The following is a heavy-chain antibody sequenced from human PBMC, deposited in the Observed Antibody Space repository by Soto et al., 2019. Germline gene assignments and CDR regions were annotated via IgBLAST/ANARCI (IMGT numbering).Heavy chain of an antibody. CDR2: IYHSGST. CDR1: GGSISSSNW. Sequence: PSETLSLTCAVSGGSISSSNWWSWVRQPPGKGLEWIGEIYHSGSTNYNPSLKSRVTISVDKSKNQFSLKLSSVTAADTAVYYCASVEVNSSSSIQGDYWGQGTLVTVSS. V-gene: IGHV4-4*02. CDR3: ASVEVNSSSSIQGDY. J-gene: IGHJ4*02. D-gene: IGHD6-6*01.